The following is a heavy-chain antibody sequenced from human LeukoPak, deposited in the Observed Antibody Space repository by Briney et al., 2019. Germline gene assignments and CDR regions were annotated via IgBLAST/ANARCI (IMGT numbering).Heavy chain of an antibody. J-gene: IGHJ3*02. D-gene: IGHD2-15*01. V-gene: IGHV4-38-2*02. Sequence: SETLSLTCTVSGYSISSTYYWGWIRQPPGKGLEWIGSIYHSGSTYYNPSLKSRVTISVDTSKNQFSLKLTSVTAADTAVYYCARVPCSGGSCYKRNAFDIWGQGTMVTVSS. CDR2: IYHSGST. CDR3: ARVPCSGGSCYKRNAFDI. CDR1: GYSISSTYY.